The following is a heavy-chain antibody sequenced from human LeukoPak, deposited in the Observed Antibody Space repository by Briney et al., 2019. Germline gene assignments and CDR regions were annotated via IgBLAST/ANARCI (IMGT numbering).Heavy chain of an antibody. CDR1: AYTFTNYY. V-gene: IGHV1-46*01. CDR3: AREESSGQLL. J-gene: IGHJ3*01. CDR2: INPSGGST. D-gene: IGHD3-22*01. Sequence: ASVKVSCKASAYTFTNYYLHWVRQAPGQGLEWMGIINPSGGSTSYAQKFQGRVTMTRDTSTSTVYMELSILRSEDTAVYYCAREESSGQLLWGQGSMVTVSS.